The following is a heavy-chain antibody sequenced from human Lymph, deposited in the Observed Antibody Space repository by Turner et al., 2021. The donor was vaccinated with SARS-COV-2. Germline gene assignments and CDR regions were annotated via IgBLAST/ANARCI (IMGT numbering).Heavy chain of an antibody. J-gene: IGHJ4*02. CDR2: IYSGGST. Sequence: ELHLLDSGGGLTQPGGSLRLSCAASGFTVSSNYMTWVRQAPGKGLEWVSLIYSGGSTDYADSVKGRFTISRDNSKNTLYLQMNSLRADDTAVYYGARVLPYGDYFDYWGQGTLVTVSS. D-gene: IGHD4-17*01. CDR3: ARVLPYGDYFDY. CDR1: GFTVSSNY. V-gene: IGHV3-53*01.